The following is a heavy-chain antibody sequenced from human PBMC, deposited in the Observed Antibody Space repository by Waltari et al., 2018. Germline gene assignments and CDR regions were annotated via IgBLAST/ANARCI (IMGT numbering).Heavy chain of an antibody. CDR2: IDWDDDK. J-gene: IGHJ4*02. D-gene: IGHD2-21*02. CDR3: ARTDFGGNSVDY. Sequence: QVALRESGPALVRPTQTLTLTCTFSGFPLSTSGMCVIWIRQPPGKALEWLARIDWDDDKHYSTSLKTRLTISKDASENQVVLTLTNVDPVDTGIYYCARTDFGGNSVDYWGQGTLVTVSS. CDR1: GFPLSTSGMC. V-gene: IGHV2-70*15.